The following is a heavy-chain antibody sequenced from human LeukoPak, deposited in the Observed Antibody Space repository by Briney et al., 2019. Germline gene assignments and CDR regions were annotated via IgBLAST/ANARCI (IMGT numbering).Heavy chain of an antibody. D-gene: IGHD3-22*01. CDR2: INQDGSII. J-gene: IGHJ4*02. Sequence: PGGSLRLSCAASGFTFSGYWMSWVRQAPGKGPEWVANINQDGSIIHYVDSAKGRFTISRDNAKNSLYLQMNYLRAEDTALYYCATSDDSSGSDWGQGTLVTVSS. CDR1: GFTFSGYW. CDR3: ATSDDSSGSD. V-gene: IGHV3-7*01.